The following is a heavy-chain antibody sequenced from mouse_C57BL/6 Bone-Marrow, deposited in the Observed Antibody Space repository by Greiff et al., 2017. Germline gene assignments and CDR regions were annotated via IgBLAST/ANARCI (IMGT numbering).Heavy chain of an antibody. Sequence: VQLQQPGAELVKPGASVKMSCKASGYTFTSYWITWVKQRPGQGLEWIGDIYPGSGSTNYNEKFKSKATLTADTSSSTAYMQLSSLTSEDSAVYYCARCYYGYRWYFDVWGTGTTVTVSA. V-gene: IGHV1-55*01. CDR2: IYPGSGST. CDR3: ARCYYGYRWYFDV. CDR1: GYTFTSYW. D-gene: IGHD2-2*01. J-gene: IGHJ1*03.